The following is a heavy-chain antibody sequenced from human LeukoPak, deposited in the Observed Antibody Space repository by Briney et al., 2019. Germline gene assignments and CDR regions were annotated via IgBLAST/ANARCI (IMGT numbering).Heavy chain of an antibody. V-gene: IGHV4-34*01. Sequence: SSETLSLTCAVYGGSFSGYYWSWIRQPPGKGLEWIGEINHSGSTNYNPSLKSRVTISVDTSKKQFSLKLSSVSAADTAVYYCARGPYYDFWSGYYGPFDYWGQGTLVTVSS. J-gene: IGHJ4*02. CDR1: GGSFSGYY. CDR3: ARGPYYDFWSGYYGPFDY. D-gene: IGHD3-3*01. CDR2: INHSGST.